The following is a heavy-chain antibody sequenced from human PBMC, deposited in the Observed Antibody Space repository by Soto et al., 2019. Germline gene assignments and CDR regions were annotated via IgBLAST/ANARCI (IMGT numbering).Heavy chain of an antibody. CDR2: IYYSGST. Sequence: SQTLSLTCAVSGGSISSGGYYWSWIRQHPGKGLEWIGYIYYSGSTYYNPSLKSRVTISVDTSKNQFSLKLSSVTAADTAVYYCPTSAYDRPSDYWGQGTLVTVSS. CDR3: PTSAYDRPSDY. J-gene: IGHJ4*02. CDR1: GGSISSGGYY. D-gene: IGHD3-22*01. V-gene: IGHV4-31*11.